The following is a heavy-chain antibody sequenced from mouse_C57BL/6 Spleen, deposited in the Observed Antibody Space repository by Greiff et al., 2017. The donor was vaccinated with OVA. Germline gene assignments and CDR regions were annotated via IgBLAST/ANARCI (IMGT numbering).Heavy chain of an antibody. Sequence: EVQLQQSGPELVKPGASVKISCKASGYTFTDYYMNWVKQSHGKSLEWIGDINPNNGGTSYNQKFKGKATLTVDKSSSTAYMELRSLTSEDSAVYYCARRDGGAMDYWGQGTSVTVSS. CDR1: GYTFTDYY. D-gene: IGHD3-3*01. V-gene: IGHV1-26*01. J-gene: IGHJ4*01. CDR3: ARRDGGAMDY. CDR2: INPNNGGT.